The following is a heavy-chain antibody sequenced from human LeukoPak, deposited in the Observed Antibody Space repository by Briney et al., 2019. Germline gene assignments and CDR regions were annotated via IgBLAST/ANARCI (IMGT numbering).Heavy chain of an antibody. J-gene: IGHJ4*02. V-gene: IGHV3-7*03. Sequence: GGSLRLSCAASGYTFSLYWMNWVRRAPGKGLEWVANIKQDGSEKNYVDSVKGRFTISRDNAKNSLYLQMNNLRVEDTAMYYCAGGTGFIIKDWGQGTLVTVSS. CDR3: AGGTGFIIKD. D-gene: IGHD3-9*01. CDR2: IKQDGSEK. CDR1: GYTFSLYW.